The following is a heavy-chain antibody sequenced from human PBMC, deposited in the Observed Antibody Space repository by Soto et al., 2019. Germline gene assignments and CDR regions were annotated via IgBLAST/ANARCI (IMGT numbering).Heavy chain of an antibody. V-gene: IGHV4-30-2*01. D-gene: IGHD2-2*01. CDR2: MYHSGST. CDR3: ARVPDY. Sequence: NPSETLSLTCAVSGGSISSGGYSWSWTRQPPGKGLEWIGYMYHSGSTYYNPSLKSRVTISIDRSKNQFSLKLSSVTAADTAVYNCARVPDYGGQGILVTSPQ. CDR1: GGSISSGGYS. J-gene: IGHJ4*02.